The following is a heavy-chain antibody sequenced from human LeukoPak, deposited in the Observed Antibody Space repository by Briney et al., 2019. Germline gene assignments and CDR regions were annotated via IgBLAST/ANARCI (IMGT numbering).Heavy chain of an antibody. V-gene: IGHV5-51*01. CDR1: GYSFTRYW. CDR3: ARGEGGYNYAF. CDR2: INPADSDT. Sequence: GESLKISCKTSGYSFTRYWIAWVRQIPGKGLEWVGIINPADSDTRYSLSLQGQVTISADRSISTAYLQWSSLKASDTAIYYCARGEGGYNYAFWGQGTLVSVSS. J-gene: IGHJ4*02. D-gene: IGHD5-24*01.